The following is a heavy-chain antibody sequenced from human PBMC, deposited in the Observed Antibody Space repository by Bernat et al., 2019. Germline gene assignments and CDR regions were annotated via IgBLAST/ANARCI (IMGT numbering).Heavy chain of an antibody. J-gene: IGHJ4*02. Sequence: EVQLVESGGGLVQPGGSLRLSGAASGFTFSVSWMSWVRQAPGKWLERVVNINQDGSEKYYVDSVRSRFTISRDNAKNSLYLQMNSLKADDTAVYYCARSPRTGDVDYWGQGTLVTVSS. CDR3: ARSPRTGDVDY. V-gene: IGHV3-7*03. CDR1: GFTFSVSW. CDR2: INQDGSEK. D-gene: IGHD7-27*01.